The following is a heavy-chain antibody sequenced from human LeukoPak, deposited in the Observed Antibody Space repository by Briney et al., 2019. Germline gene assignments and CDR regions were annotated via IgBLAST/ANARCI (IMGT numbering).Heavy chain of an antibody. J-gene: IGHJ4*02. D-gene: IGHD5-24*01. Sequence: GGSLRLSCAASGFTFSNAWMSWVRQAPGKGLEWVSLIYSGGSTYYADSVKGRFTISRDNSKNTLYLQMNSLSAEDTAVYYCARTFVSGDGYKVGYFDYWGQGTLVTVSS. CDR2: IYSGGST. CDR3: ARTFVSGDGYKVGYFDY. V-gene: IGHV3-53*01. CDR1: GFTFSNAW.